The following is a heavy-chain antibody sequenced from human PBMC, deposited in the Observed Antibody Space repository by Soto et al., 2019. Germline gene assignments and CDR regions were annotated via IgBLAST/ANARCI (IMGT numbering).Heavy chain of an antibody. CDR1: GGSFSGYY. V-gene: IGHV4-34*01. Sequence: QVQLQQWGAGLLKPSETLSLTCAVYGGSFSGYYWSWIRQPPGKGLEWIGEINHSGSTNYNPSLKSRVTISVDTPNNQFSLKLSSVTAADTAVYYCARGCSRLRLGAIDGHWGQGTLVTVSS. CDR2: INHSGST. D-gene: IGHD3-16*01. CDR3: ARGCSRLRLGAIDGH. J-gene: IGHJ4*02.